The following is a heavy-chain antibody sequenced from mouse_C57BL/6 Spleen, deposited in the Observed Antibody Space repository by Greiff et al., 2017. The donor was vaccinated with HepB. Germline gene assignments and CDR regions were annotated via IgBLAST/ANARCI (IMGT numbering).Heavy chain of an antibody. D-gene: IGHD1-1*01. CDR3: ARSDITTNY. V-gene: IGHV1-26*01. CDR2: INPNNGGT. J-gene: IGHJ2*01. Sequence: EVQLQQSGPELVKPGASVKISCKASGYTFTDYYMNWVKQSHGKSLEWIGDINPNNGGTSYNQKFKGKATLTVDKSSSTAYMELRSLTSEDSAVYYCARSDITTNYWGQGTTLTVSS. CDR1: GYTFTDYY.